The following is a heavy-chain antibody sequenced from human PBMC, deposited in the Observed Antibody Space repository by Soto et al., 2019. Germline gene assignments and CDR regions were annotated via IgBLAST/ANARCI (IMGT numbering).Heavy chain of an antibody. V-gene: IGHV4-30-2*01. CDR2: IYHTGTT. J-gene: IGHJ5*01. CDR1: SGSINSGDYS. CDR3: ARGIKDYDSSGDSWFVS. Sequence: SETLPLTCNVSSGSINSGDYSWTCIPQPTGKGLEWIGYIYHTGTTYYNMSLKSRVTISVDRSKNQFSLKLSSVTAADTAVYYCARGIKDYDSSGDSWFVSWCQGTVVTVVS. D-gene: IGHD3-22*01.